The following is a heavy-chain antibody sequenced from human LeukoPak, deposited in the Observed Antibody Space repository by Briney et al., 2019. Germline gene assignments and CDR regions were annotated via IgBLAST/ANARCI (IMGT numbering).Heavy chain of an antibody. CDR1: GFTVSSNY. Sequence: GGSLRLSCAASGFTVSSNYMSWVRQAPGKGLEWVSVIYSGGSTYYADSVKGRFTISRDNSKNTLYLQMNSLRAEDTAMYYCAKYLNDYGGNSRGGFDYWGQGTLVTVSS. J-gene: IGHJ4*02. CDR3: AKYLNDYGGNSRGGFDY. D-gene: IGHD4-23*01. V-gene: IGHV3-53*05. CDR2: IYSGGST.